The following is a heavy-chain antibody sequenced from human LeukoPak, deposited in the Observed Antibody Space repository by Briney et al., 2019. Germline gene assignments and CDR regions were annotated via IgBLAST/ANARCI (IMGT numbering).Heavy chain of an antibody. V-gene: IGHV3-33*01. CDR1: GFTFRSYA. Sequence: PGRSLRLSCAASGFTFRSYAMHWVRQAPGKGLEWVAVILYDGTSENYGDSVKGRFTISRDNSKSMVYLQMSSLRAEDTAVYYCARPYCSRADCYADSFDVWGQGTMVTVSS. CDR3: ARPYCSRADCYADSFDV. J-gene: IGHJ3*01. CDR2: ILYDGTSE. D-gene: IGHD2-2*01.